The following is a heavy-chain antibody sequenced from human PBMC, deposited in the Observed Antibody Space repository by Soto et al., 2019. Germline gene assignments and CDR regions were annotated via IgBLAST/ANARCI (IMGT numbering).Heavy chain of an antibody. J-gene: IGHJ5*02. Sequence: QVQLVQSGAEVKKPGASVKVSCKASGYTFIGYYIHWVRQAPGQGLEWMGRINPRSGDTTYAQKFQGRLTMTRDTSISTAYMELSSLRSDDTAVYYCGRDGVGATPLAWFDPWGQGSLVTVSS. CDR1: GYTFIGYY. V-gene: IGHV1-2*06. CDR3: GRDGVGATPLAWFDP. D-gene: IGHD1-26*01. CDR2: INPRSGDT.